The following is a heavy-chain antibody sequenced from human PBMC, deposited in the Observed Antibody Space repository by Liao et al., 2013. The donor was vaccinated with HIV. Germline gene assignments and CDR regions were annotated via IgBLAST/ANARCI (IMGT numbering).Heavy chain of an antibody. V-gene: IGHV4-61*02. Sequence: QVQLQESGPGLMRPSETLSLTCSVSGASITRGSYFWSWIRQPAGKGLEWLGNIHTSGSTKYNPSLKSRVTISVDTSKNQFSLKLSSVTAADTAVYYCARARIAVAGFPLGFDYWGQGTLVTVSS. D-gene: IGHD6-19*01. J-gene: IGHJ4*02. CDR3: ARARIAVAGFPLGFDY. CDR1: GASITRGSYF. CDR2: IHTSGST.